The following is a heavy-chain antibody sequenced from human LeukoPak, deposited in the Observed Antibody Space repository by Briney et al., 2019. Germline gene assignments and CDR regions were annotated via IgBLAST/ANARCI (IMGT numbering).Heavy chain of an antibody. CDR2: VDHTGST. CDR3: ARGRVSSSTWYSTYYYFFYMDF. Sequence: SETLPLTCSVSGDSISMHYWSWIRQPPGKGLEWIGYVDHTGSTKFNPSLNGRVSISRDTSNNFFSLRLRSVTAADTAVYFCARGRVSSSTWYSTYYYFFYMDFWGKGTTVTVSS. J-gene: IGHJ6*03. D-gene: IGHD4-11*01. V-gene: IGHV4-59*11. CDR1: GDSISMHY.